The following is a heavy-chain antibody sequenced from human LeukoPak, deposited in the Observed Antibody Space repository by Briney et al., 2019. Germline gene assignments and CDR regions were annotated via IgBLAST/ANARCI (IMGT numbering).Heavy chain of an antibody. CDR2: INPNSGGT. CDR3: ASQYYYGSGVDFDY. V-gene: IGHV1-2*02. D-gene: IGHD3-10*01. Sequence: ASVKVSCKASGYTFTGYYMHWVRQAPGQGLEWMGWINPNSGGTNYAQKFQGRVTMTRDTSISTAYMELSRLRSDDTAVYYCASQYYYGSGVDFDYWGQGTLVTVSS. J-gene: IGHJ4*02. CDR1: GYTFTGYY.